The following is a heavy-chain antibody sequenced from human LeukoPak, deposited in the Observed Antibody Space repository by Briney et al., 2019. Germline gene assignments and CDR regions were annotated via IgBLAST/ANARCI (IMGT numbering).Heavy chain of an antibody. D-gene: IGHD1-14*01. CDR1: GGSISTYY. Sequence: SETLSLTCTVFGGSISTYYWSWIRQPPGKGLEWIGCIYTSGSTTYSPSLKSRVTMLIDTSRNQFSLKLSSVTAADTAVYYCARQPEGVNWFDPWGQGTLVTVSS. CDR2: IYTSGST. CDR3: ARQPEGVNWFDP. J-gene: IGHJ5*02. V-gene: IGHV4-4*09.